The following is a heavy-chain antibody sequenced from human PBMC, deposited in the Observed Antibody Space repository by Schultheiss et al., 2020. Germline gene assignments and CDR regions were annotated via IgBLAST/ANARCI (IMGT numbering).Heavy chain of an antibody. V-gene: IGHV3-48*04. CDR2: ISSSSSTI. Sequence: GGSLRLSCAASGFTFSSYGMHWVRQAPGKGLEWVSYISSSSSTIYYADSVKGRFTISRDNAKNTLYLQMNSLKTEDTAVYYCTTDGARYSSSWTRDYYYYGMDVWGQGTTVTVSS. CDR1: GFTFSSYG. CDR3: TTDGARYSSSWTRDYYYYGMDV. J-gene: IGHJ6*02. D-gene: IGHD6-13*01.